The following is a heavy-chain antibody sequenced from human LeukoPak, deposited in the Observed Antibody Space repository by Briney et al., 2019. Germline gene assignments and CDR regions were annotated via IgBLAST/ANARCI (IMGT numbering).Heavy chain of an antibody. J-gene: IGHJ4*02. V-gene: IGHV5-51*01. Sequence: GESLKISCKGPGHSFINYWSAWVRQMPGKGLEWIGIILPGDSHTRYSPSFQGQVTISADMSIDTAYLQWSSLRASDTAMYYCARITATWYGGSWGQGTLVFVSS. CDR1: GHSFINYW. CDR3: ARITATWYGGS. CDR2: ILPGDSHT. D-gene: IGHD2-15*01.